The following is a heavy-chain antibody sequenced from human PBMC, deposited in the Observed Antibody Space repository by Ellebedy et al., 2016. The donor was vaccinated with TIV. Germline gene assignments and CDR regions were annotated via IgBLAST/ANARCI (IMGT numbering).Heavy chain of an antibody. CDR3: ARGEDWPRVDF. CDR1: GYTFTTYQ. V-gene: IGHV1-8*02. Sequence: ASVKVSCKASGYTFTTYQIYWVRQATGHGPEWMGWMNPVNGNAGFAHNFQGRLTLTRNISENTAYMELINLRSGDSAVYYCARGEDWPRVDFWGQGSLVTVSA. D-gene: IGHD3-9*01. J-gene: IGHJ4*02. CDR2: MNPVNGNA.